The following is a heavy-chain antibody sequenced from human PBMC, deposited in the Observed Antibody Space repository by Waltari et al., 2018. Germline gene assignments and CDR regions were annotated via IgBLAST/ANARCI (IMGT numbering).Heavy chain of an antibody. D-gene: IGHD6-13*01. CDR3: ARGFSSSWYDNWFDP. V-gene: IGHV1-69*12. Sequence: QVQLVQSGAEVKKPGSSVKVSCKASGGTFSSYAISWVRQAPGQGLEWMGGINLIIGRANDEEKFQGRVTITADESKSTDYREMSSLRSEDTAVYYCARGFSSSWYDNWFDPWGQGTLVTVSS. CDR2: INLIIGRA. CDR1: GGTFSSYA. J-gene: IGHJ5*02.